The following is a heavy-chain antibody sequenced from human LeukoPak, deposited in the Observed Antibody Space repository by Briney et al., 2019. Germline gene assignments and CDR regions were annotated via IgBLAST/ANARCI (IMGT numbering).Heavy chain of an antibody. D-gene: IGHD3-22*01. CDR3: ARGYDSSGYLNY. Sequence: PSETLSLTCAVYGGSFSGYYWSWIRQPPGKGLEWIGEINHSGSTNYNPSLKSRVTISVGTSKNQFSLKLSSVTAADTAVYYCARGYDSSGYLNYWGQGTLVTVSS. J-gene: IGHJ4*02. CDR2: INHSGST. CDR1: GGSFSGYY. V-gene: IGHV4-34*01.